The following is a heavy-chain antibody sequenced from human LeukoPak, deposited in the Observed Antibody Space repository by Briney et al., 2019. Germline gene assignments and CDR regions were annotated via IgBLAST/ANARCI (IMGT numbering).Heavy chain of an antibody. J-gene: IGHJ4*02. CDR2: MNPNSGNT. CDR1: GYTFTSYD. V-gene: IGHV1-8*01. D-gene: IGHD6-13*01. Sequence: ASVKVSCKASGYTFTSYDINWVRQATGQGLEWMGWMNPNSGNTGYAQKFQGRVTITRDTSASTAYMELSSLRSEDTAVYYCARGEQLAPDYWGQGTLVTVSS. CDR3: ARGEQLAPDY.